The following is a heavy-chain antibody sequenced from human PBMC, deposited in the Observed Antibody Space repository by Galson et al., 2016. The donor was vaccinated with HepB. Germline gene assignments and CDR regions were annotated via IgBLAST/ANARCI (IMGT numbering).Heavy chain of an antibody. CDR2: IHPSGST. J-gene: IGHJ3*02. Sequence: ETLSLTCGVSGDSMSSHDWWSWIRQPPGKGLEWIGEIHPSGSTNSNPSLKSRVTISVDRSRKQFYLRLYPVTAADTAVYYCARALAVNGAFDIWGQGTMVTVSS. D-gene: IGHD4-17*01. CDR1: GDSMSSHDW. CDR3: ARALAVNGAFDI. V-gene: IGHV4-4*02.